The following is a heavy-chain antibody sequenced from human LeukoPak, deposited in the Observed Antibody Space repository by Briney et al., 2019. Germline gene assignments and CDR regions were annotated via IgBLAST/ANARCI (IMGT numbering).Heavy chain of an antibody. V-gene: IGHV4-34*01. CDR3: ARLDYDYVWGSYRYYDY. Sequence: PSETLSLTCAVYGGSFSGYYWSGIRQPPGKGLEWIGEINHSGSTNYNPSLKSRVTISVDTSKNQFSLKLSSVTAADTAVYYCARLDYDYVWGSYRYYDYWGQGTLVTVSS. CDR1: GGSFSGYY. CDR2: INHSGST. J-gene: IGHJ4*02. D-gene: IGHD3-16*02.